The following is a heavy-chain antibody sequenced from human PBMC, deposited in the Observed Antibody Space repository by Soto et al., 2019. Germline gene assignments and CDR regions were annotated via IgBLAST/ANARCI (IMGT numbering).Heavy chain of an antibody. J-gene: IGHJ4*02. D-gene: IGHD1-26*01. CDR3: GRDRGGNYYGGFDY. Sequence: GGSLRLSCATSVFTVTNYWMHWVRQVPGKGLQWLSRINSGGGIIDYADSVKDRFTISRDNAKNTLYLQMDSLRAEDTAVFYCGRDRGGNYYGGFDYWGQGTLVTVSS. CDR2: INSGGGII. V-gene: IGHV3-74*01. CDR1: VFTVTNYW.